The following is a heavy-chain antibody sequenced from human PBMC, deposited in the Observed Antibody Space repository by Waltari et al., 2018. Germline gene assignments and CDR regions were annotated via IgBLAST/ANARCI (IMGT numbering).Heavy chain of an antibody. CDR3: ARGIYSSSWTRYEYYCDY. V-gene: IGHV4-59*11. J-gene: IGHJ4*02. CDR1: GGSISSHY. D-gene: IGHD6-13*01. CDR2: IYYSGST. Sequence: QVQLQESGPGLVKPSETLSLTCTVSGGSISSHYWSWIRQPPGKGLEWIGYIYYSGSTNSHPSLKSRVTISVDTSKNQFSLRLSSVTAADTAVYYCARGIYSSSWTRYEYYCDYWGQGTLVTVSS.